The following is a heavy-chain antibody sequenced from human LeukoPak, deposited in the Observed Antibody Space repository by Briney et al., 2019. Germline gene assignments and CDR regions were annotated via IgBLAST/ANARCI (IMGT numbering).Heavy chain of an antibody. CDR3: ARDHPGSSYYYYYGMDV. J-gene: IGHJ6*02. V-gene: IGHV3-21*01. CDR2: ISSSSSYI. CDR1: GFTFDTYS. D-gene: IGHD3-10*01. Sequence: PGGSLRLSCVASGFTFDTYSMNWVRQAPGKGLEWVSSISSSSSYIYYADSVKGRFTISRDNAKNSLYLQMNSLRAEDTAVYYCARDHPGSSYYYYYGMDVWGQGTTVTVSS.